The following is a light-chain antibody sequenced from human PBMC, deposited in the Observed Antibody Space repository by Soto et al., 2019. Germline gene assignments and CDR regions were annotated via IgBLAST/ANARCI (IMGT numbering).Light chain of an antibody. CDR2: NVR. J-gene: IGLJ2*01. CDR3: SSYTSSSTVV. V-gene: IGLV2-14*01. Sequence: QSVLTQPASVSGSPGQSITISCTGTSSDVGGYDYVSWYQQHPGKAHKLMIYNVRNRPSGVSNRFSGSKAGNTASLTISGLQAEDEAAYYCSSYTSSSTVVFGGGTKLTVL. CDR1: SSDVGGYDY.